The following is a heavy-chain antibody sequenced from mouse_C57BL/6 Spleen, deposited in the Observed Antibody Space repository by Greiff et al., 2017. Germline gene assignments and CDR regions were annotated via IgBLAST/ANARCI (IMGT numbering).Heavy chain of an antibody. D-gene: IGHD5-1*01. Sequence: EVQLQQSGAELVRPGASVKLSCTASGFNIKDDYMHWVKQRPEQGLEWIGGIDPENGDTEYASKFQGKATITADTSSNTAYLQLSSLTSEDTAVYYCTTGNGVRAYWGQGTLVTVSA. J-gene: IGHJ3*01. V-gene: IGHV14-4*01. CDR3: TTGNGVRAY. CDR2: IDPENGDT. CDR1: GFNIKDDY.